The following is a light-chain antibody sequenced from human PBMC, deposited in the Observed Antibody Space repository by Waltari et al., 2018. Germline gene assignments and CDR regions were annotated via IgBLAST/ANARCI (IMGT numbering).Light chain of an antibody. CDR1: QNISTN. CDR3: LQYNKWPALT. CDR2: GAS. V-gene: IGKV3-15*01. Sequence: IVMTQSPATLSLSQGERAALSCRASQNISTNLAWYQQKPGQAPRLLIYGASTRATVVPGRFSGSGSGIEFTLTVSSLQPEDFAVYYCLQYNKWPALTFGGGTKVEIK. J-gene: IGKJ4*01.